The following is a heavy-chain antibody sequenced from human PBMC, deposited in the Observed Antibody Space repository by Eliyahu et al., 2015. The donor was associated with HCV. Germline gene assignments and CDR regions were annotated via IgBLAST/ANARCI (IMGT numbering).Heavy chain of an antibody. J-gene: IGHJ6*02. CDR1: GFPFSSYW. V-gene: IGHV3-7*03. CDR3: ARELGSSWRAGMDV. D-gene: IGHD6-13*01. Sequence: EVQLVESGGGLVQPGGSLRLSCAASGFPFSSYWMSWVRQAPGKGLEWVANIKQDGSEKYYVDSVKGRFTISRDNAKNSLYLQMNSLRAEDTAVYYCARELGSSWRAGMDVWGQGTTVTVSS. CDR2: IKQDGSEK.